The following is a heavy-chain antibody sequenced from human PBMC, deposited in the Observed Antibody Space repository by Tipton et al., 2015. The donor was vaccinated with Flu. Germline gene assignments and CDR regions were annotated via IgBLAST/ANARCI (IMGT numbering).Heavy chain of an antibody. CDR3: ARGTGYGTYFDS. CDR2: INDSGSA. J-gene: IGHJ4*02. V-gene: IGHV4-34*01. Sequence: SLTCAVYGGTFSGYYWTWIRQPPGKRLEWIGEINDSGSANYNPSLKSQVTMSVDTSKNQFSLKVKSVTAADTAVYYCARGTGYGTYFDSWGRGTLVTVSS. D-gene: IGHD5-12*01. CDR1: GGTFSGYY.